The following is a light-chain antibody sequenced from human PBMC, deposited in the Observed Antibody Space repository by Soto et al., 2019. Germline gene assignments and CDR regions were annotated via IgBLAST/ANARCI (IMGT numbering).Light chain of an antibody. CDR2: GAS. V-gene: IGKV3-20*01. Sequence: EIVLTQSPVTLSVSPGERVTLSCRASQSVSSNLAWYQQKPGQAPRLLIYGASSRATGIPDRFSGTGSETDFTLTISRLEPEDFAVYYCQQYDNSPITFGQGTRLEIK. CDR3: QQYDNSPIT. J-gene: IGKJ5*01. CDR1: QSVSSN.